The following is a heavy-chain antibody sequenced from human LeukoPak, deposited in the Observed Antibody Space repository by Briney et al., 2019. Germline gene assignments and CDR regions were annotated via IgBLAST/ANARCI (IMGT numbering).Heavy chain of an antibody. CDR2: ISYIGST. V-gene: IGHV4-59*11. CDR3: ARDLVTVPKGFDI. CDR1: DDSFSSHY. J-gene: IGHJ3*02. D-gene: IGHD4-17*01. Sequence: SETLSLTCAVSDDSFSSHYWTWIRQPPGKGLEWIGYISYIGSTNYNPSLKSRVTISIDTSKNQFSLKLSSVTAADTAVYYSARDLVTVPKGFDIWGQGTMVSVSS.